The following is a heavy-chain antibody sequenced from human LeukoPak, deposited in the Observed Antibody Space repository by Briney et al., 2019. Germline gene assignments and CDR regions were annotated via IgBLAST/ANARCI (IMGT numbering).Heavy chain of an antibody. CDR3: ARDRGYTYGHPFDY. Sequence: PGGSLRLSCAASGFTFSSYGMHWVRQAPGKGLEWVAFIRYDGSNKYYADSVKGRFTISRDNSKNTLYLQMNSLRAEDTAVYYCARDRGYTYGHPFDYWGQGTLVTVSS. J-gene: IGHJ4*02. CDR1: GFTFSSYG. D-gene: IGHD5-18*01. CDR2: IRYDGSNK. V-gene: IGHV3-30*02.